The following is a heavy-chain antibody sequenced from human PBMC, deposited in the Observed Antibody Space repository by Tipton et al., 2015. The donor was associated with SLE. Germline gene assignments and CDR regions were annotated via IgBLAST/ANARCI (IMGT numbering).Heavy chain of an antibody. D-gene: IGHD3-22*01. J-gene: IGHJ3*01. CDR3: ATVDYFDSGDAFDF. CDR2: IYYTGDT. CDR1: GGSITSHY. V-gene: IGHV4-59*11. Sequence: TLSLTCTVSGGSITSHYWSWIRQPPGKGLEWIGYIYYTGDTKYNPSLKSRATISVNRSTNPFSLKLNSVTAADTAVYYCATVDYFDSGDAFDFWGHGSMVTVSS.